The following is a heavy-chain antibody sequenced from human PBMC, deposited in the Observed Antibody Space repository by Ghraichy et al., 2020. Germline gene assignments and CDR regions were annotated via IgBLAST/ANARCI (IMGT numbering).Heavy chain of an antibody. D-gene: IGHD5-24*01. CDR3: ASTNNDMEMATISLLLATHHAFDI. CDR2: IIPIFGTA. Sequence: SVKVSCKASGGTFSSYAISWVRQAPGQGLEWMGGIIPIFGTANYAQKFQGRVTITADKSTSTAYMELSSLRSEDTAVYYCASTNNDMEMATISLLLATHHAFDIWGQGTMVTVSS. CDR1: GGTFSSYA. J-gene: IGHJ3*02. V-gene: IGHV1-69*06.